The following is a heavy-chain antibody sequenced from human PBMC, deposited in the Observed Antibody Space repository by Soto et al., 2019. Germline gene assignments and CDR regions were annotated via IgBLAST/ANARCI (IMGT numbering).Heavy chain of an antibody. D-gene: IGHD6-13*01. J-gene: IGHJ4*02. CDR3: AREGAAAGWGYFDP. Sequence: EVQLVESGGGLIQPGGSLRLSCAASGFTVSSNYMSWVRQAPGKGLEWVSVIYNGGSTYYADSVKGRFTISRDNSEHTLYRERKSLMAEDTAVYYCAREGAAAGWGYFDPWAQGTLVTVSS. V-gene: IGHV3-53*01. CDR2: IYNGGST. CDR1: GFTVSSNY.